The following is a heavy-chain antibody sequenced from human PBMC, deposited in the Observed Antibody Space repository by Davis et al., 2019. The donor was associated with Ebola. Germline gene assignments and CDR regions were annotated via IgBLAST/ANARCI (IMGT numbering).Heavy chain of an antibody. CDR1: GFTFSLTD. CDR3: AGDPNWESGS. CDR2: INGPAWST. D-gene: IGHD1-1*01. V-gene: IGHV3-23*01. J-gene: IGHJ5*02. Sequence: PGGSLRLSCAASGFTFSLTDMNWFRQAPGRWPEWVANINGPAWSTSYADSVKGRFTISRDNSKNMLYLQMDSLRIEDTAQYFCAGDPNWESGSWGQGTPVTVSS.